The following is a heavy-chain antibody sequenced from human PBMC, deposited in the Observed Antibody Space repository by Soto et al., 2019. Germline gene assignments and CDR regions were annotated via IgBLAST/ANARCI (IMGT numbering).Heavy chain of an antibody. Sequence: QLQLQESGPGLVKPSETLSLTCTVSGGSISSSSYYWGWIRQPPGKGLEWIGSIYYSGSTYYNPSLKGRVTIPVNTSKNRFSLRLSSWTAADTAVYYCAGQYSGGWFVALVWGQGTLVTVSS. CDR2: IYYSGST. V-gene: IGHV4-39*01. D-gene: IGHD6-19*01. J-gene: IGHJ4*02. CDR3: AGQYSGGWFVALV. CDR1: GGSISSSSYY.